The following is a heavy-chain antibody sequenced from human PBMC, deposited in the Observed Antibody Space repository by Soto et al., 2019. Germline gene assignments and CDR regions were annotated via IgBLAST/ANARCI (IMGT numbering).Heavy chain of an antibody. Sequence: PGGSLRLSCAASGFTFSSYEMNWVRQAPGKGLEWVSYISNSGSSIYYADSVKGRFTISRDNAKNSLYLQMNSLRAEGTATYYCAKDAPGSGWISDYWGQGTRVTVSS. CDR2: ISNSGSSI. D-gene: IGHD3-22*01. J-gene: IGHJ4*02. CDR3: AKDAPGSGWISDY. CDR1: GFTFSSYE. V-gene: IGHV3-48*03.